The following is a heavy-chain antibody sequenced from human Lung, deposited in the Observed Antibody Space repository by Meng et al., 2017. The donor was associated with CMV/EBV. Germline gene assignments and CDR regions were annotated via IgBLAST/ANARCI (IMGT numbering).Heavy chain of an antibody. CDR2: INEDGSVK. J-gene: IGHJ4*02. D-gene: IGHD7-27*01. CDR1: GFTFTNYW. CDR3: AREYWGPDY. V-gene: IGHV3-7*01. Sequence: GESXKISCAALGFTFTNYWMTWVRQAPGKGLEWVANINEDGSVKHFVDSVKGRFTMSRDNAKNSVYLQMNGLRADDTAVYYCAREYWGPDYWGQGTLVTVSS.